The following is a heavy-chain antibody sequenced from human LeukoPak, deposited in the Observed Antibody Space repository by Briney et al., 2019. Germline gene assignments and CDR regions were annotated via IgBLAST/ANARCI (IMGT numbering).Heavy chain of an antibody. Sequence: GGSLRLSCAASGFTFSSYSMNWVRQAPGKGLEWVASIRNSSSYIYYADSVKGRFTISRDNAKNSLYLQMNSLRAEDTAVYYCAGGRTDIVVVPATLRNYYFDYWGQGTLVTVSS. CDR2: IRNSSSYI. J-gene: IGHJ4*02. D-gene: IGHD2-2*01. V-gene: IGHV3-21*01. CDR1: GFTFSSYS. CDR3: AGGRTDIVVVPATLRNYYFDY.